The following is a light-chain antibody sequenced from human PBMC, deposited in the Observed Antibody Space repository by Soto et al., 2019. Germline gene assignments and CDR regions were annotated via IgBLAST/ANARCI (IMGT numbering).Light chain of an antibody. Sequence: AIRMTQSPSSLSSSTLYIFTITCLASQGISSYLAWYQQKPGKAPKLLIYAASTLQSGVPSRFSGSGSGTDFTLSITSLQPEDFATYYCQQSYGAPITFGQGTRLEIK. V-gene: IGKV1-8*01. CDR1: QGISSY. CDR2: AAS. J-gene: IGKJ5*01. CDR3: QQSYGAPIT.